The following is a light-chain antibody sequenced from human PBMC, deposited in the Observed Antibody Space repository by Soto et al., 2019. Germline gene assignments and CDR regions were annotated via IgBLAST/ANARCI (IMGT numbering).Light chain of an antibody. J-gene: IGKJ2*01. V-gene: IGKV1-39*01. Sequence: DIQMTQSPSSLSASVGDRVTITCRASQSISSYLNWYQQKPGKAPKLLIYAASSLQSGVPSRFSGSVSGPDFTLTISSLQPEDFATYYCRQSYRTPPYTFGQWTKLEIK. CDR1: QSISSY. CDR2: AAS. CDR3: RQSYRTPPYT.